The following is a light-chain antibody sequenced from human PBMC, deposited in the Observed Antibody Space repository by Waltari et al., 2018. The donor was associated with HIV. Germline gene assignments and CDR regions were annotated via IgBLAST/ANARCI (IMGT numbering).Light chain of an antibody. CDR3: QQYNTWPQT. J-gene: IGKJ1*01. CDR2: GTS. V-gene: IGKV3-15*01. CDR1: PRVTTT. Sequence: DIEMTQSTATLSVSPGERVPLSCRANPRVTTTLAWYQQKPGQAPRLLIYGTSTRATGCPGRFSGSGSGTEFTLTISSLQSEDFAVYYCQQYNTWPQTFGQGTRVEI.